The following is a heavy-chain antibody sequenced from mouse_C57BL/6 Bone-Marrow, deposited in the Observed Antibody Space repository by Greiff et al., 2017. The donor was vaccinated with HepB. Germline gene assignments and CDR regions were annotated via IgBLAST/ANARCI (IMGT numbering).Heavy chain of an antibody. CDR1: GYTFTSYW. D-gene: IGHD2-2*01. V-gene: IGHV1-50*01. Sequence: VQLQQPGAELVKPGASVKLSCKASGYTFTSYWMQWVKQRPGQGLEWIGEIDPSDSYTNYNQKFKGKATLTVDTSSSTAYMQLSSLTSEDSAVYYCARTGMVTAGGRYFDYWGQGTTLTVSS. CDR2: IDPSDSYT. J-gene: IGHJ2*01. CDR3: ARTGMVTAGGRYFDY.